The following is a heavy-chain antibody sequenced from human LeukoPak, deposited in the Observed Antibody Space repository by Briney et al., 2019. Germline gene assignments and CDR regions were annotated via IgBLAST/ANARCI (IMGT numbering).Heavy chain of an antibody. Sequence: ASVKVSCKASGYTFTSYYMHWVRHAPGQGREWMGIINPSGGSTSYAQKFQGRVTMTRDMSTSTVYMELSSLRSEDTAVYYCARGGIRDSSSRSRSWYETYFDYWGQGTLVTVSS. J-gene: IGHJ4*02. V-gene: IGHV1-46*01. CDR1: GYTFTSYY. CDR2: INPSGGST. D-gene: IGHD6-13*01. CDR3: ARGGIRDSSSRSRSWYETYFDY.